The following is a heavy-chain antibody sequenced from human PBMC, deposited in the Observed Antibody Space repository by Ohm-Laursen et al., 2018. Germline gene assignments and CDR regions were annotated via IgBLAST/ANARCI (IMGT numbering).Heavy chain of an antibody. Sequence: ASVKVSCKASGYTFSSYDIIWVRQASGQGPEWMGWMNPNSHNTGYARKFRGRVSMTSDSSISTAYMELYSLTSEDTATYYCARAVRYQLLSNPWGQGTLVTVSS. CDR3: ARAVRYQLLSNP. J-gene: IGHJ5*02. D-gene: IGHD4-23*01. CDR2: MNPNSHNT. V-gene: IGHV1-8*01. CDR1: GYTFSSYD.